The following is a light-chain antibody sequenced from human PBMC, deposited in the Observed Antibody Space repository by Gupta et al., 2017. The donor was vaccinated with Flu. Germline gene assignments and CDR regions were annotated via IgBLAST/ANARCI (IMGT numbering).Light chain of an antibody. V-gene: IGKV2-28*01. J-gene: IGKJ4*01. CDR1: QGLLHSHGYNY. CDR2: LGC. Sequence: IVMTPSPLSLPVPPGEPASISCRASQGLLHSHGYNYLDWYLQKPGQSPQLLIYLGCKRASGVPDRFSGSGSGTDFTLKISRVEAEDVGVYYCRQVLQASITVGGGTKVEIK. CDR3: RQVLQASIT.